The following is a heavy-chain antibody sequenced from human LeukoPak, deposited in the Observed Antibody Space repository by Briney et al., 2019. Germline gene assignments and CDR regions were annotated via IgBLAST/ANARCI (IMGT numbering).Heavy chain of an antibody. Sequence: PSETLSLTCAVYGGSFSGYYWSWIRQPPGKGLEWIGEINHSGSTNYNPSLKSRVTISVDTSKNQFSLKLSSVTAADTAVYYCARGSEYSSAETFDPWGQGTLVTVSS. CDR2: INHSGST. J-gene: IGHJ5*02. V-gene: IGHV4-34*01. D-gene: IGHD6-19*01. CDR1: GGSFSGYY. CDR3: ARGSEYSSAETFDP.